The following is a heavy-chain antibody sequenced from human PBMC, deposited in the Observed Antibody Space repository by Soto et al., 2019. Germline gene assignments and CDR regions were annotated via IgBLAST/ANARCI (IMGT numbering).Heavy chain of an antibody. J-gene: IGHJ4*02. V-gene: IGHV3-30-3*01. CDR2: ISNDGGNT. CDR1: EFTFSSYT. CDR3: AREGSMSVSAPGY. Sequence: QVQLVESGGGVVQPGRSLKLSCAASEFTFSSYTMYWVRQAPGKGLEWVAGISNDGGNTYYPDSVKGRFTISRDNSKNTLYLEMNSLRAEETAVYYCAREGSMSVSAPGYSGQGTLVTVSS. D-gene: IGHD3-10*01.